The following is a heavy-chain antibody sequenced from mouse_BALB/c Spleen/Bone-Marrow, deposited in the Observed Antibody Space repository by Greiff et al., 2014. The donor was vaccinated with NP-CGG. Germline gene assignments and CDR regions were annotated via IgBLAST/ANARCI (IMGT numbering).Heavy chain of an antibody. V-gene: IGHV2-2*01. J-gene: IGHJ4*01. CDR3: ARNGHYYAMDY. Sequence: VMLVESGPGLLQPSQSLSITCTVSGFSLTSDGVHWVRQSPSKGLEWLGVIWSGGSTDYNEAFISRLNISKDNSKSQVFFKMNSLQADDSAIYYCARNGHYYAMDYWGQGTSVTASS. CDR1: GFSLTSDG. CDR2: IWSGGST.